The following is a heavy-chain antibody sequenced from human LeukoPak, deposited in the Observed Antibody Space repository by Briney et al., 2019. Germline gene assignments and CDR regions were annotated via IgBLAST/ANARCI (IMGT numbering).Heavy chain of an antibody. D-gene: IGHD6-13*01. Sequence: PGGSLRLSCAASGFTFSSYGMHWVRQAPGKGLEWVAVLSYNGRDFYYADSVKGRFTISRDNSNSTLYLQMDSLRGDDAAVYYCAKAVGSISWSFDYWGQGTLVTVSS. V-gene: IGHV3-30*18. CDR2: LSYNGRDF. CDR3: AKAVGSISWSFDY. CDR1: GFTFSSYG. J-gene: IGHJ4*02.